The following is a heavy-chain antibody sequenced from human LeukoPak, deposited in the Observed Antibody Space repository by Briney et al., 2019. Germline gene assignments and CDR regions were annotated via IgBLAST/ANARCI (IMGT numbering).Heavy chain of an antibody. CDR3: ARVRGCNVHNCLLGGWFDP. CDR2: INHSGRT. D-gene: IGHD1-20*01. J-gene: IGHJ5*02. V-gene: IGHV4-39*01. CDR1: SGSITSSNYY. Sequence: PSETLSLTCTVSSGSITSSNYYWAWIRQPPGKGLEWIGMINHSGRTYYKSSLKSRITISVDTSSNQFSLRLSSVTAADTAVYYCARVRGCNVHNCLLGGWFDPWGQGTLVTVSS.